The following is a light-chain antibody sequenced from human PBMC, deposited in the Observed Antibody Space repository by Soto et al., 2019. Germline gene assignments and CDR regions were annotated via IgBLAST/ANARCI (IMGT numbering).Light chain of an antibody. CDR3: QQLNGYVALT. Sequence: DIQMTQSPSTLSASVGDRVTITCRASQSISSWLAWYQQKPGKAPKLLIYDASSLESGVPSRFSGSGSGTEFTLTISSLQPEDLATYYCQQLNGYVALTFGGGTKVELK. V-gene: IGKV1-5*01. CDR1: QSISSW. J-gene: IGKJ4*01. CDR2: DAS.